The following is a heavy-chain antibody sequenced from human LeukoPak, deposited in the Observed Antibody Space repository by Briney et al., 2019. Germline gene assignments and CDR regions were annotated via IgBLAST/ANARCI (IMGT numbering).Heavy chain of an antibody. D-gene: IGHD3-10*01. CDR2: ISSSGSTI. V-gene: IGHV3-48*03. CDR3: ATDRVWFGELFSY. J-gene: IGHJ4*02. CDR1: GFTFSSYE. Sequence: GGSLRLSCAASGFTFSSYEMNGVRQAPGKGLEWVSYISSSGSTIYYADSVKGRFTISRDNAKNSLYLQMNSLRAEDTAVYYCATDRVWFGELFSYWGQGTLVTVSS.